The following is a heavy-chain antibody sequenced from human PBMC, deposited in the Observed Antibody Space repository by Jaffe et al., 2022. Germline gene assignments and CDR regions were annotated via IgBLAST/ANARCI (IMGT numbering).Heavy chain of an antibody. CDR2: ISNSGDT. V-gene: IGHV3-23*01. J-gene: IGHJ4*02. CDR1: GFTFSTYA. Sequence: EVQLLESGGGLVQPGGSLRLSCAASGFTFSTYAMSWVRQAPGKGLEWVSAISNSGDTFYPDSMKGRFTISRDNSKNTLYLQMNSLRAEDTAVYYCTKGHYNNREPDNWGQGTLVTVSS. CDR3: TKGHYNNREPDN. D-gene: IGHD4-4*01.